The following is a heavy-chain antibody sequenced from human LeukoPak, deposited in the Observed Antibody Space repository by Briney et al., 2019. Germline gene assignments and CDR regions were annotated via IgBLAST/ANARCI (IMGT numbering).Heavy chain of an antibody. D-gene: IGHD3-3*01. CDR1: GVSISSYY. CDR2: IYYSGST. V-gene: IGHV4-59*08. CDR3: ARHAVYDFWSGYYNPSFAFDI. J-gene: IGHJ3*02. Sequence: SETLSLTCTVSGVSISSYYWSWVRQPPGKGLEWIGYIYYSGSTNYNPSLKSRVTISVDTSKNQFSLKLSSVTAADTAVYYCARHAVYDFWSGYYNPSFAFDIWGQGTMVTVSS.